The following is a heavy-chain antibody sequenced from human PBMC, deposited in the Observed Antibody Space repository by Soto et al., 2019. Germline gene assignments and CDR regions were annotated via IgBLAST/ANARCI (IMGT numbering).Heavy chain of an antibody. CDR2: IFHSGST. Sequence: SETLSLTCAVSGGSISSNNWWSWVRQPPGKGLEWIGEIFHSGSTHYSPSLKSRVTISVDKSKNQFSLKLTSVTAADTALYYCSRVYSGSYSDYWGKGTLVTVSS. D-gene: IGHD1-26*01. CDR1: GGSISSNNW. CDR3: SRVYSGSYSDY. J-gene: IGHJ4*02. V-gene: IGHV4-4*02.